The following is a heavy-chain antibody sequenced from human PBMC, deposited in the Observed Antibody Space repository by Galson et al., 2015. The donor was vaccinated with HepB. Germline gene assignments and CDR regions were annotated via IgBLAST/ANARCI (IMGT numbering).Heavy chain of an antibody. D-gene: IGHD5-24*01. CDR2: NNMYNGET. Sequence: SVKVSCKASGHTFSRYGISWVRQAPGQGLEWMGWNNMYNGETTYVQKYQGRVTMTTDTSTSTVYMELRSLRTDDTDVYYCARGGMATIGGPTFDSWGQGTLVTVSS. J-gene: IGHJ4*02. CDR1: GHTFSRYG. V-gene: IGHV1-18*01. CDR3: ARGGMATIGGPTFDS.